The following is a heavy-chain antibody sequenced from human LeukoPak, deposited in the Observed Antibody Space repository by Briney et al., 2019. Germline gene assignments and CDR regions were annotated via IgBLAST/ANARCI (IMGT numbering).Heavy chain of an antibody. CDR2: INPNSGGT. CDR1: GYTFTGYY. Sequence: ASVKVSCMASGYTFTGYYMHWVRQAPGQRLEWMGWINPNSGGTNYAQKFQGRVTMTRDTSISTAYMELSRLRSDDTAVYYCARDFSHYDILTGYHYYFDYWGQGTLVTVSS. CDR3: ARDFSHYDILTGYHYYFDY. V-gene: IGHV1-2*02. D-gene: IGHD3-9*01. J-gene: IGHJ4*02.